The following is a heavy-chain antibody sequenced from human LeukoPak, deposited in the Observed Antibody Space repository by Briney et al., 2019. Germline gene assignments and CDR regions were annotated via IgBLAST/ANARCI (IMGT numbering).Heavy chain of an antibody. CDR2: ISSSGSTI. D-gene: IGHD3-22*01. J-gene: IGHJ4*02. CDR3: ARELTAGYYDSSGYYWTLDY. Sequence: PGGSLRLSCAASGFTFSDYYMSWIRQAPGKGLEWVSYISSSGSTIYYADSVKGRFTISRDNAKNSLYLQMNSLRAEDTAVYYCARELTAGYYDSSGYYWTLDYWGQGTLVTVSS. CDR1: GFTFSDYY. V-gene: IGHV3-11*01.